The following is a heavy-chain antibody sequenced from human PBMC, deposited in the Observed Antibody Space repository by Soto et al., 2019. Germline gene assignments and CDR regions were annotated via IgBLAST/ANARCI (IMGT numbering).Heavy chain of an antibody. V-gene: IGHV2-5*02. Sequence: QITLKESGPTLVKPTQTLTLTCTGSVFSLSTRGVGVCWIRQPPGKALEWLALIYWDDDKRYSPSLKSRLTVPKDTSKNQVVLTMTNMDTVDTATYYCALEPPGTPAPGIWGQGTLVIVSS. J-gene: IGHJ4*02. D-gene: IGHD6-13*01. CDR1: VFSLSTRGVG. CDR2: IYWDDDK. CDR3: ALEPPGTPAPGI.